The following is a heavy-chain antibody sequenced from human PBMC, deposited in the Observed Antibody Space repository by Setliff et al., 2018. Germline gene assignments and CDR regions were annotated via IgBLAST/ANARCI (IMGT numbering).Heavy chain of an antibody. CDR1: GYSISSGYN. D-gene: IGHD7-27*01. V-gene: IGHV4-38-2*01. J-gene: IGHJ4*02. Sequence: SETLSLTCAVSGYSISSGYNWGWIRQPPGKGLEWIASIYYRGSTSYNSSLKSRVSISVDTSKNQFSLNLNSVTAAGTAVYYCATLTGDRGVDYWGQGRLVTVSS. CDR2: IYYRGST. CDR3: ATLTGDRGVDY.